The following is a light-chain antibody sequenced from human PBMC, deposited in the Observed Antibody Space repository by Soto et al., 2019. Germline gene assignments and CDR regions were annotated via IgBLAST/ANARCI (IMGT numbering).Light chain of an antibody. CDR1: QSVSSN. V-gene: IGKV3-20*01. CDR2: GAS. J-gene: IGKJ5*01. Sequence: EIVLTQSPGTLSLSPGERATLSCRASQSVSSNLAWYQQKPGQAPRLLIYGASNRATGIPDRFSGSGSGTDFTLTISRLEPEDFAVYYCQQYGSSPNTFGQGTRLEIK. CDR3: QQYGSSPNT.